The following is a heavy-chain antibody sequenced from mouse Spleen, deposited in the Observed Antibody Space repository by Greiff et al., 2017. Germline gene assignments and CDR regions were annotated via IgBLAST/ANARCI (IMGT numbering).Heavy chain of an antibody. V-gene: IGHV1-82*01. CDR2: IYPGDGDT. CDR1: GYAFSSSW. D-gene: IGHD2-3*01. J-gene: IGHJ2*01. CDR3: ARTSYDGYYSFDY. Sequence: QVQLQQSGPELVKPGASVKISCKASGYAFSSSWMNWVKQRPGKGLEWIGRIYPGDGDTNYNGKFKGKATLTADKSSSTAYMQLSSLTSEDSAVYFCARTSYDGYYSFDYWGQGTTLTVSS.